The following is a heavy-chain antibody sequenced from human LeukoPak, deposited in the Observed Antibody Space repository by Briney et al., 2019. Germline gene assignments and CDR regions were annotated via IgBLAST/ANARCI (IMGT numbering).Heavy chain of an antibody. CDR2: IHQDGREK. J-gene: IGHJ5*02. D-gene: IGHD2/OR15-2a*01. Sequence: GGSLRLSCAASGFTFSSYWMTWVRQAPGRGLEWVANIHQDGREKSSVDSVKGRITISRDTAKNTLYLQMNSLRAEDTAVYFCARSNRYCDTTTDCRGRWFDLWGQGTLVTVSA. CDR3: ARSNRYCDTTTDCRGRWFDL. V-gene: IGHV3-7*05. CDR1: GFTFSSYW.